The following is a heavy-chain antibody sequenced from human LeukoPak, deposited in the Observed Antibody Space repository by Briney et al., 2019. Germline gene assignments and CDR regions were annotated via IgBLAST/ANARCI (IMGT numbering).Heavy chain of an antibody. CDR2: IYTSGIT. CDR3: ARETADLGRSLDY. CDR1: GGSISSYF. V-gene: IGHV4-4*07. D-gene: IGHD1-1*01. Sequence: SETLSLTCTVSGGSISSYFWSWIRQPAGKGLEWIGRIYTSGITNCNPSLKSRVTMSVDTSKNQFSLDLSSVTAADTAVYYCARETADLGRSLDYWGQGTLVTVSS. J-gene: IGHJ4*02.